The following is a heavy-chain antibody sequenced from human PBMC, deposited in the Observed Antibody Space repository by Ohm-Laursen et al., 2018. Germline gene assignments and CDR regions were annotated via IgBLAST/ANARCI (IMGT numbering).Heavy chain of an antibody. CDR2: VTGSGRTT. CDR3: AKASPLYSSSWYDSDY. D-gene: IGHD6-13*01. V-gene: IGHV3-23*01. J-gene: IGHJ4*02. Sequence: GSLRLSCSATGFTFSGYAMSWVRQAPGKGPELVSVVTGSGRTTYYRDSVKGRFTISRDNSKNTLYLQMNSLRAEDAAVYYCAKASPLYSSSWYDSDYWGQGTLVAVSS. CDR1: GFTFSGYA.